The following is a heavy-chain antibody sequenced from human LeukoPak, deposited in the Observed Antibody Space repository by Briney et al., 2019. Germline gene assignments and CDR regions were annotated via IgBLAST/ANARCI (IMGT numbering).Heavy chain of an antibody. Sequence: PGGSLRLSCAASGFTVSSNYMSWVPQAPGKGLEWGSVIYSGGSTYYADSVKGRFNISRHNSKTTLYLLMKSIQAENTAVYYCARDLKGGSGTTEFDYWGQGTLVTVSS. CDR1: GFTVSSNY. J-gene: IGHJ4*02. V-gene: IGHV3-66*01. CDR2: IYSGGST. D-gene: IGHD3-10*01. CDR3: ARDLKGGSGTTEFDY.